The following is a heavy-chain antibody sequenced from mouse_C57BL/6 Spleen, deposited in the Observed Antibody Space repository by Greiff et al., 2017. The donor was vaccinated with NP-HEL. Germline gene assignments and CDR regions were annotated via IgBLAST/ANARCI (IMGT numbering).Heavy chain of an antibody. J-gene: IGHJ2*01. CDR1: GYSFTDYN. V-gene: IGHV1-39*01. Sequence: VHVKQSGPELVKPGASVKISCKASGYSFTDYNMNWVKQSNGKSLEWIGVINPNYGTTSYNQKFKGKATLTVDQSSSTAYMQLNSLTSEDSAVYYCATLDYYGNYFDYWGQGTTLTVSS. CDR2: INPNYGTT. D-gene: IGHD1-1*01. CDR3: ATLDYYGNYFDY.